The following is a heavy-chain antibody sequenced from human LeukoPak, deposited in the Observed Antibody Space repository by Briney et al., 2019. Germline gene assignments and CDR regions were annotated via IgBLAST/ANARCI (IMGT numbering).Heavy chain of an antibody. CDR2: ISSSSSYT. V-gene: IGHV3-21*01. D-gene: IGHD2-15*01. CDR1: GFTFSSYS. CDR3: VYEAVGY. J-gene: IGHJ4*02. Sequence: PVGSLRLSCAASGFTFSSYSMNCVRQAPGKGLECVSSISSSSSYTYYADSVKGRFTISRDNAKNSLYLQMNSLRAEDTAVYYCVYEAVGYWGQGTLVTVSS.